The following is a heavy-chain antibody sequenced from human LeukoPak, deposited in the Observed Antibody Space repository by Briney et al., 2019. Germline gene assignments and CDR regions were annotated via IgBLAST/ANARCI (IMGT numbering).Heavy chain of an antibody. D-gene: IGHD5-12*01. V-gene: IGHV4-39*01. CDR3: ARHEGMATITPFDY. CDR2: IYYSGST. J-gene: IGHJ4*02. Sequence: SETLSLTCTVSGGSITSRTYYWGWIRQPPGKGLEWIGSIYYSGSTYYYPSLKSRVIISVDTSKNQFSLKLNSVTAADTAVYYCARHEGMATITPFDYWGQGTLVTVSS. CDR1: GGSITSRTYY.